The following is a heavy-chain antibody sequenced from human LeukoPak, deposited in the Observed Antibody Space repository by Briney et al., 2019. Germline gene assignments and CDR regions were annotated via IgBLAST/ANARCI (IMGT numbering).Heavy chain of an antibody. D-gene: IGHD6-13*01. CDR3: ARRRSGLIAAAGLDY. V-gene: IGHV1-18*01. J-gene: IGHJ4*02. CDR2: VSAYNGNT. Sequence: GASVKVSCKASGYTFTSYGISWVRQAPGQGLEWMGWVSAYNGNTNYAQKLQGRVTMTTDTSTSTAYMELRSLRSDDTAVYYCARRRSGLIAAAGLDYWGQGTLVTVSS. CDR1: GYTFTSYG.